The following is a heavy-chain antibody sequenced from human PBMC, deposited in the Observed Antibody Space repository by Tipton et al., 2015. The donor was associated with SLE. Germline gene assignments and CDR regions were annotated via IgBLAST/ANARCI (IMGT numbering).Heavy chain of an antibody. CDR1: GYTFTSYG. CDR3: ARQTPYYYDSSGYYWFDP. D-gene: IGHD3-22*01. Sequence: QSGPEVKKPGASVKVSCKASGYTFTSYGISWVRQAPGQGLEWMGWISAYNGNTNYAQKLQGRVTTTTDTSTSTAYMELRSLRSDDTAVYYCARQTPYYYDSSGYYWFDPWGQGTLVTVSS. J-gene: IGHJ5*02. V-gene: IGHV1-18*01. CDR2: ISAYNGNT.